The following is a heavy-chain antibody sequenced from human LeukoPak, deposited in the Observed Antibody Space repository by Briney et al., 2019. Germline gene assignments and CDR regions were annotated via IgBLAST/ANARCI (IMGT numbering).Heavy chain of an antibody. V-gene: IGHV4-4*07. CDR1: GGSISSYY. CDR2: IYTSGST. CDR3: AREGCSTSCHINGWFDP. Sequence: SETLSLTCTVSGGSISSYYWSWIRQPAGKGLEWIGRIYTSGSTNYNPSLKSRVTMSVDTSKNQFSLKLSSVTAADTAVYYCAREGCSTSCHINGWFDPWGQGTLVTVSS. J-gene: IGHJ5*02. D-gene: IGHD2-2*02.